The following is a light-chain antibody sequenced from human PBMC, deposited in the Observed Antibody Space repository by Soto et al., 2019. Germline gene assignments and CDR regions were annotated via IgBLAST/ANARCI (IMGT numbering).Light chain of an antibody. Sequence: QTVVTQEPSFSVSPGGTVTLTCALSSGSVSTSYYPSWYQRTPGQAPRTLIYRTNIRSSGVPDRFSGSILGSRAALTITGAQADDEADYYCVLYVSRGIWVFGGGTKLTVL. CDR3: VLYVSRGIWV. J-gene: IGLJ2*01. V-gene: IGLV8-61*01. CDR1: SGSVSTSYY. CDR2: RTN.